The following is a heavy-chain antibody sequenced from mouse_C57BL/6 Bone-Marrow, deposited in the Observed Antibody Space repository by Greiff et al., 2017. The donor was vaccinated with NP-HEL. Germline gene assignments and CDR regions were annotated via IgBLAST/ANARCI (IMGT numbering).Heavy chain of an antibody. CDR1: GYTFTNYW. Sequence: VKLMESGAELLRPGTSVKMSCKASGYTFTNYWIGWAKQRPGHGLEWIGDIYPGGGYTNYNEKFKGKATLTADKSSSTAYMQFSSLTSEDSAIYYCARENFYYFDYWGQGTTLTVSS. J-gene: IGHJ2*01. CDR2: IYPGGGYT. V-gene: IGHV1-63*01. CDR3: ARENFYYFDY.